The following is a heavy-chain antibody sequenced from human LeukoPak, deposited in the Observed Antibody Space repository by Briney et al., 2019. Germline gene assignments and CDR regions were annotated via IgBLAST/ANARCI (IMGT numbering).Heavy chain of an antibody. J-gene: IGHJ4*02. Sequence: GSLRLSCAASGFTFSTYWMSWVRQAPGKGLEWVAHIKQDRSEKYYVDSVKGRFTIARDNAKNSLYLQMNSLRAEDTAVYYCARDPSRGYNYGYGDYWGQGTLVIVSS. CDR1: GFTFSTYW. D-gene: IGHD5-18*01. CDR3: ARDPSRGYNYGYGDY. V-gene: IGHV3-7*01. CDR2: IKQDRSEK.